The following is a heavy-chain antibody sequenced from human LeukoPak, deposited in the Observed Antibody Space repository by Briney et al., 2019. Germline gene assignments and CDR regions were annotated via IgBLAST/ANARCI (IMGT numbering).Heavy chain of an antibody. V-gene: IGHV4-39*01. CDR1: GGSISRSSYY. Sequence: PSETLSLTCSVSGGSISRSSYYWGWIRQPPGKGLEWIGSLYNTETTYYNPSLQSRVTISVDTSKNQLSLKLSSVTAADTAVYYCARHPTLMSGGNFDYWGQGTLVTVSS. J-gene: IGHJ4*02. CDR2: LYNTETT. D-gene: IGHD2-8*01. CDR3: ARHPTLMSGGNFDY.